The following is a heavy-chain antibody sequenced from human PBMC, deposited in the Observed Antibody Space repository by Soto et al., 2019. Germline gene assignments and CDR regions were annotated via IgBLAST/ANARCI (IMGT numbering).Heavy chain of an antibody. V-gene: IGHV4-34*01. Sequence: PSETLSLTCVVSGGSFSTYYYNWIRQSPGKGLEWIGEINHSGSNKYSPSLKSRVTMSLDTSKNHFSLKLTSVTAADTAVDYCARGGSDDWQVAFDIWGQGTMVTVSS. CDR1: GGSFSTYY. CDR2: INHSGSN. D-gene: IGHD3-9*01. J-gene: IGHJ3*02. CDR3: ARGGSDDWQVAFDI.